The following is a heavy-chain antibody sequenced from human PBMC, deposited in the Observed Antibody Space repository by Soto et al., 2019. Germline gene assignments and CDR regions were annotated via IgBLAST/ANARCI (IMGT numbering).Heavy chain of an antibody. J-gene: IGHJ6*02. CDR2: ISSSSSYI. Sequence: GGSLRLSCAASGFTFSSYSMNWVRQAPGKGLEWVSSISSSSSYIYYADSVKGRFTISRDNAKNSLYLQMNSLRAEDTAVYYCARDIATYRNNRYYYYGMDVWGQGTTVTVSS. CDR1: GFTFSSYS. CDR3: ARDIATYRNNRYYYYGMDV. D-gene: IGHD3-16*02. V-gene: IGHV3-21*01.